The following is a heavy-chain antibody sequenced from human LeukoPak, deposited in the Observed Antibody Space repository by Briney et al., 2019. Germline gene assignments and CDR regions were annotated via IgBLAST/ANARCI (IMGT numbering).Heavy chain of an antibody. D-gene: IGHD3-10*01. CDR2: IGSSGSTI. J-gene: IGHJ6*02. CDR1: GFTFSDYY. Sequence: GGSLRLSCAASGFTFSDYYMSWIRQAPGKGLEWVSYIGSSGSTIYYADSVKGRFTISRDNAKNSLYLQMNSLRAEDTAVYYCARDAEGIDYYGSGSYPYGMDVWGQGTTVTVSS. V-gene: IGHV3-11*01. CDR3: ARDAEGIDYYGSGSYPYGMDV.